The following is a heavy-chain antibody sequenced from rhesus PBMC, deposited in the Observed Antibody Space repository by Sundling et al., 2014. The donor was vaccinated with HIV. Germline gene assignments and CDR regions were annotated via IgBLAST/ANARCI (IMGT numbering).Heavy chain of an antibody. D-gene: IGHD1-1-1*01. J-gene: IGHJ4*01. V-gene: IGHV4-165*01. Sequence: QLQLQESGPGLVKPSETLSLTCAVSGGSISDNDFWNWIRQPPGKGLEWIGDIGGSSGNTYYNPSLKSRVTISKDTSKNQFSLKLSSVTAADTAVYYCARDLAGTADYWGQGVLVTVSS. CDR2: IGGSSGNT. CDR1: GGSISDNDF. CDR3: ARDLAGTADY.